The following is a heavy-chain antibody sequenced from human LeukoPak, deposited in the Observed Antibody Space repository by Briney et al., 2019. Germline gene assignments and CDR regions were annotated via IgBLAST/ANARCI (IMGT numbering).Heavy chain of an antibody. D-gene: IGHD1-26*01. J-gene: IGHJ4*02. V-gene: IGHV3-23*01. Sequence: QPGGSLRLSCAASGFTFSSYAMSWVRQAPGEGLEWVSAIIGVGGSTYYADSVKGRFTISRDNSKNTLYLQMNSLRAEDTAVYYCAKRGEGAWGLYYFDYWGQGTLVTVSS. CDR3: AKRGEGAWGLYYFDY. CDR1: GFTFSSYA. CDR2: IIGVGGST.